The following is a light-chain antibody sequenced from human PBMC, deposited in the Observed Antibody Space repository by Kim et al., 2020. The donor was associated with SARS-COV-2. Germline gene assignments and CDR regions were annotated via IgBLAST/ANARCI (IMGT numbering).Light chain of an antibody. CDR2: EDI. CDR1: KLGDKY. Sequence: VSPGQTASITCSGDKLGDKYACWYQQKPGQSPVLVIYEDIKRPSGIPERFSGSNSGNTATLTISGTQAMDEADYYCQAWDSSTVVFGGGTQLTVL. J-gene: IGLJ2*01. CDR3: QAWDSSTVV. V-gene: IGLV3-1*01.